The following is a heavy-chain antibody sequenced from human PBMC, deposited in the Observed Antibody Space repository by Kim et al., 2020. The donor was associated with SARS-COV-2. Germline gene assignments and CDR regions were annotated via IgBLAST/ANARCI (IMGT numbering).Heavy chain of an antibody. CDR3: ARVIGSYPYYYGMDV. J-gene: IGHJ6*02. D-gene: IGHD1-26*01. V-gene: IGHV3-30*07. Sequence: AGSVTGRFTISRDNSKNTLYLQMNSLRAEDTAVYYCARVIGSYPYYYGMDVWGQGTTVTVSS.